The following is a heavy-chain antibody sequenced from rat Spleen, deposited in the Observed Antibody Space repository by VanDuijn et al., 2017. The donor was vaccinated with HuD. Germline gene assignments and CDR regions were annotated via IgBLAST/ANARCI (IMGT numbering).Heavy chain of an antibody. CDR3: TRDHNSDA. V-gene: IGHV5-31*01. Sequence: EVQLVESDGGLVQPGRSLKLTCVASGITFTNYWMTWIRQAPGKGLEWVASITNTGGSTYYPDSVKGRFTISRDNAKSTLYLQMNSLRSEDTATYYCTRDHNSDAWGQGASVTVSS. D-gene: IGHD4-3*01. CDR1: GITFTNYW. CDR2: ITNTGGST. J-gene: IGHJ4*01.